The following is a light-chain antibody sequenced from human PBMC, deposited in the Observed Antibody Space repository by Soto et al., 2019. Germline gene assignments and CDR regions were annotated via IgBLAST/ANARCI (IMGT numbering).Light chain of an antibody. CDR1: TSNIGINS. Sequence: QSVLTQPPSASGTPGQRVTISCSGSTSNIGINSVNWYQQLPGTAPRLLIHSSNQRPSGVPDRFSGSKSGTSASLAISGLQSEDDGDYYCAAWDDSLAGWVFGGGTKVTVL. V-gene: IGLV1-44*01. J-gene: IGLJ3*02. CDR2: SSN. CDR3: AAWDDSLAGWV.